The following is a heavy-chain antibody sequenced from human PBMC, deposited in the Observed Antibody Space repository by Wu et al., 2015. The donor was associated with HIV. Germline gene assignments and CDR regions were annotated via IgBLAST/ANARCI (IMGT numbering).Heavy chain of an antibody. J-gene: IGHJ3*01. D-gene: IGHD1-1*01. CDR2: IIPLSGTI. Sequence: QVQLLQSGPEVRRPGSSARISCKILGDTLNRFTINWVRQAPGQGVEWVGGIIPLSGTINYAQKFQTRVTITADESTATAHLEVNSLRHEDTATYYCARWEELQLGNSFDLWGQGTMVTVSS. V-gene: IGHV1-69*12. CDR3: ARWEELQLGNSFDL. CDR1: GDTLNRFT.